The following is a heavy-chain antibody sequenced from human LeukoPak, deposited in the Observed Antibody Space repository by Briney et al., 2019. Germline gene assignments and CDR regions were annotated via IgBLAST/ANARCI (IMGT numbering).Heavy chain of an antibody. D-gene: IGHD2-15*01. CDR3: ARTYCSGGSCWGDYYYMDV. V-gene: IGHV4-34*01. Sequence: SGTLSLTCAVYGGSFSGYYWSWIRQPPGKGLEWIGEINHSGSTNYNPSLKSRVTISVDTSKNQFSLKLSSVTAADTAVYYCARTYCSGGSCWGDYYYMDVWGKGTTVTVSS. J-gene: IGHJ6*03. CDR1: GGSFSGYY. CDR2: INHSGST.